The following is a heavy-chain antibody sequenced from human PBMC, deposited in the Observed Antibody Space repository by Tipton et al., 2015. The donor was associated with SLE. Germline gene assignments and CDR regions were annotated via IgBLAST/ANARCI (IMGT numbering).Heavy chain of an antibody. CDR1: GGSISSYY. Sequence: TLSLTCTVSGGSISSYYWSWIRQPAGKGLEWIGRIYTSGSTNYNPSLKSRVTISVDTSKNQFSLKLNSVTAADTAVYYCARDPSSSSWEGAYLWGQGTLVTVSS. CDR2: IYTSGST. J-gene: IGHJ4*02. V-gene: IGHV4-4*07. CDR3: ARDPSSSSWEGAYL. D-gene: IGHD6-13*01.